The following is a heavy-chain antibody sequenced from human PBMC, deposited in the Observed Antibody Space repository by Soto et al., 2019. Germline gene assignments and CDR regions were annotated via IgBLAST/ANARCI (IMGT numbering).Heavy chain of an antibody. Sequence: PGGSLRLSCAASGFTFSSYSMNWVRQAPGKGLEWVSSISSSSSYIYYADSVKGRFTISRDNAKNSLYLQMNSLRAEDTAVYYCARKVPAAAYYFDYWGQGTLVTVSS. CDR1: GFTFSSYS. CDR2: ISSSSSYI. V-gene: IGHV3-21*01. J-gene: IGHJ4*02. D-gene: IGHD2-2*01. CDR3: ARKVPAAAYYFDY.